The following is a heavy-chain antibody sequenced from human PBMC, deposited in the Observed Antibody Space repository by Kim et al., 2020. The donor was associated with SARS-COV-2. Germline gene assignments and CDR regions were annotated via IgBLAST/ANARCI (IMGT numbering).Heavy chain of an antibody. CDR2: ISAYNGNT. J-gene: IGHJ4*02. Sequence: ASVKVSCKASGYTFTSYGISWVRQAPGQGLEWMGWISAYNGNTNYAQKLQGRVTMTTDTSTSTAYMELRSLRSDDTAVYYCARDQSGIAVAGPRPEDYWGQGTLVTVSS. CDR1: GYTFTSYG. CDR3: ARDQSGIAVAGPRPEDY. V-gene: IGHV1-18*04. D-gene: IGHD6-19*01.